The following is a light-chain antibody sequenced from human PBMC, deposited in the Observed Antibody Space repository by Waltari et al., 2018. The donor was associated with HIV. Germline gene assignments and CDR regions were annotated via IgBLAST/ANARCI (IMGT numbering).Light chain of an antibody. V-gene: IGKV1-39*01. Sequence: DLHITQSPSSLSASIGDRVTITCRASQSIASYLTWYQQKPGKAPKLLIYAASSLQSGVPSRFSGSGSGTDFTLTISSLQSEDFATYSCHQTYTSPWTFGQGTKVEI. CDR2: AAS. CDR3: HQTYTSPWT. J-gene: IGKJ1*01. CDR1: QSIASY.